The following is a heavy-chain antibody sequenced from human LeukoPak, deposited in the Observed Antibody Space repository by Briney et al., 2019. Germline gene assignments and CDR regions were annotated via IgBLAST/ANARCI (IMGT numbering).Heavy chain of an antibody. Sequence: RPGGSLRLSCAASGITFDDYGMSWVRQAPGKGLEWVSGINWNGGSTGYADSVKGRFTISRDNAKNSLYLQMNSLRAGDTALYYCARGGSSSPHDYWGQGTLVTVSS. V-gene: IGHV3-20*04. J-gene: IGHJ4*02. CDR1: GITFDDYG. CDR3: ARGGSSSPHDY. CDR2: INWNGGST. D-gene: IGHD6-13*01.